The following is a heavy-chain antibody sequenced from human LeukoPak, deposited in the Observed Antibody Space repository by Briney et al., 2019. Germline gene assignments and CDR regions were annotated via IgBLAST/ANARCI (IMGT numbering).Heavy chain of an antibody. Sequence: AGGSLRLSCATSGFTFSSYSMNWVRQAPGKGLEWVSYISSSSSTIYYADSVKGRFTISRDKAKNSLYLQMNTLRAEDTAIYFCAKDLDSTGWYDSPGDYWGQGTLVTVSS. CDR1: GFTFSSYS. J-gene: IGHJ4*02. CDR2: ISSSSSTI. V-gene: IGHV3-48*01. D-gene: IGHD6-19*01. CDR3: AKDLDSTGWYDSPGDY.